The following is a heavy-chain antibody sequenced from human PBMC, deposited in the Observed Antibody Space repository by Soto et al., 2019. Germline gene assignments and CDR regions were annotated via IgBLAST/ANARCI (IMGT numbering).Heavy chain of an antibody. CDR3: AKERGEYISSSFDY. Sequence: QVQLVESGGDVVQPGRSLRLSCAASGFTFSNYGMQWVRQAPGKGLEWVAVISHDGGTKYYADSVKGRFTISRDNSKNTLYLQMNSLRAEDTAVYFCAKERGEYISSSFDYWGQGTLVTVSS. CDR1: GFTFSNYG. J-gene: IGHJ4*02. D-gene: IGHD6-6*01. CDR2: ISHDGGTK. V-gene: IGHV3-30*18.